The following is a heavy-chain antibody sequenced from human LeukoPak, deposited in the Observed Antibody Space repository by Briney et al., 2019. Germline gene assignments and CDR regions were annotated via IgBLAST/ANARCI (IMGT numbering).Heavy chain of an antibody. D-gene: IGHD6-13*01. CDR1: GDSVSSNSAA. Sequence: SQTLSLTCAISGDSVSSNSAAWNWIRQSPSRGLEWLGRTYYRSKWYNDYAESVKSRITINPDTSKTQFSLQLNSVTSEDTALYYCARGGSYSSSGGFFDYWGQGTLVTVSS. CDR2: TYYRSKWYN. V-gene: IGHV6-1*01. CDR3: ARGGSYSSSGGFFDY. J-gene: IGHJ4*02.